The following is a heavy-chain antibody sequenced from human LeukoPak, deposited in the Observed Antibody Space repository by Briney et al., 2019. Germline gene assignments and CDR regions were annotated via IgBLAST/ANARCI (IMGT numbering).Heavy chain of an antibody. CDR3: ARAPPSSSYQFDY. V-gene: IGHV1-8*01. Sequence: ASVKVSCKASGYTFTSYDINWVRQANGQGLERMGWLNPNSGNTGYAQNFQPRVTMTRNTSISTAYMELSSLRSEDTAMYYCARAPPSSSYQFDYWGQGTLVTVSS. CDR2: LNPNSGNT. CDR1: GYTFTSYD. D-gene: IGHD3-16*02. J-gene: IGHJ4*02.